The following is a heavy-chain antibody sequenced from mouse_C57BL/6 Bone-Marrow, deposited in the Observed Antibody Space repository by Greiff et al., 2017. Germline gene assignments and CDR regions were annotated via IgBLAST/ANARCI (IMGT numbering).Heavy chain of an antibody. Sequence: EVKLVESGGGLVQPGGSLSLSCAASGFTFTDYYMSWVRQPPGKALEWLGFIRNKANGYTTEYSASVKGRFIISRDNSQSILYLQMNALRAEDSATYYCARYIYYGNYEAMDYWGQGTSVTVSS. CDR3: ARYIYYGNYEAMDY. J-gene: IGHJ4*01. D-gene: IGHD2-1*01. CDR2: IRNKANGYTT. V-gene: IGHV7-3*01. CDR1: GFTFTDYY.